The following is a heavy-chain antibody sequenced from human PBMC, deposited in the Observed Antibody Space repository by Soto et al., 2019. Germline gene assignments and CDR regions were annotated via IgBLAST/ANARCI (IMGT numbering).Heavy chain of an antibody. CDR3: AKEGGDYNYYYLDV. CDR2: VSGGADYT. Sequence: EVHLLESGGGLVQPGGSLRLSCPASGFTFSSCAMTWVRQAPGKGLEWVSEVSGGADYTYYADSVKGRFTISRDNSKNTLSLQMNSLRAEDTAVYYCAKEGGDYNYYYLDVWGKGTTVTVSS. J-gene: IGHJ6*03. D-gene: IGHD4-17*01. CDR1: GFTFSSCA. V-gene: IGHV3-23*01.